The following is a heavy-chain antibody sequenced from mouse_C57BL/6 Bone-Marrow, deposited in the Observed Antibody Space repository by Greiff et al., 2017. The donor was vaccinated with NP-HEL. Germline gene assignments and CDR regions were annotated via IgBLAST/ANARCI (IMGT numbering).Heavy chain of an antibody. Sequence: EVQVVESGGGLVKPGGSLKLSCAASGFTFSSYAMSWVRQTPEKRLEWVATISDGGSYTYYPDNVKGRFTISRDNAKNNLYLQMSHLKSEDTAMYYCARDLGTTVVARYFDVWGTGTTVTVSS. J-gene: IGHJ1*03. CDR2: ISDGGSYT. CDR1: GFTFSSYA. D-gene: IGHD1-1*01. CDR3: ARDLGTTVVARYFDV. V-gene: IGHV5-4*01.